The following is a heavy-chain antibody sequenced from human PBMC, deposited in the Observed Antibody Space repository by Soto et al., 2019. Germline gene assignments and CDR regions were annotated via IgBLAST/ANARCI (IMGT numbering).Heavy chain of an antibody. D-gene: IGHD4-17*01. CDR2: IIPIFGTA. J-gene: IGHJ4*02. V-gene: IGHV1-69*12. CDR1: GGTFSSYA. CDR3: ARERRRGITTVPVSFDY. Sequence: QVQLVQSGAEVKKPGSSVKVSCKASGGTFSSYAISWVRQAPGQGLEWMGGIIPIFGTANYAQKFQGRVMIPAEQSTSTAYMELSSLRSEDTAVYYCARERRRGITTVPVSFDYWGQGTLVTVSS.